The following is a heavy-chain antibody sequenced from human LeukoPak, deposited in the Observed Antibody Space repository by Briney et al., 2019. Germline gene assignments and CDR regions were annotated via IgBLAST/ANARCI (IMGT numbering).Heavy chain of an antibody. CDR2: IYYSGST. CDR3: ARGTVVVPAARY. V-gene: IGHV4-61*01. J-gene: IGHJ4*02. CDR1: GGSVSSGSYY. D-gene: IGHD2-2*01. Sequence: KSSEALSLTCTVSGGSVSSGSYYWSWIRQPPGKGLEWIGYIYYSGSTNYNPSLKSRVTLSVDTSKNQFSLKLSSVTAADTAVYYCARGTVVVPAARYWGQGTLVTVS.